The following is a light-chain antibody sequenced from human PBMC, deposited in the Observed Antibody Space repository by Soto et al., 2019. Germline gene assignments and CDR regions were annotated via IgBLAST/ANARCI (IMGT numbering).Light chain of an antibody. J-gene: IGKJ4*01. Sequence: EIVMTQSPATLSVSPGERATLSCRASQSVSSSYLAWYQQKPGQAPRLLIYGASTRATGIPARFSGSGSGTEFTLTISSLQSEDFAVYYCQQYNNWLRTFGGGTKVDIK. CDR1: QSVSSSY. CDR3: QQYNNWLRT. CDR2: GAS. V-gene: IGKV3-15*01.